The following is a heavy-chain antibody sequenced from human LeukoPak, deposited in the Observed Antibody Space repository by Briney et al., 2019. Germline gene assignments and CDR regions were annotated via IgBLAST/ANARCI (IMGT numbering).Heavy chain of an antibody. V-gene: IGHV4-59*12. Sequence: SETLSLTCAVYGGSFSGYYWSWIRQPPGKGLEWIGYVYYSGSANYNPSLKSRVTISVDTSKNQFSLKLSSVTAADTAVYYCARGIAAAGKKGFDPWGQGTLVTVSS. CDR1: GGSFSGYY. CDR3: ARGIAAAGKKGFDP. J-gene: IGHJ5*02. D-gene: IGHD6-13*01. CDR2: VYYSGSA.